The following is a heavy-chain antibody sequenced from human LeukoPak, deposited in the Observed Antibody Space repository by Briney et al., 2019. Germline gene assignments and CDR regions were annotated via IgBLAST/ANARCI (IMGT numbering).Heavy chain of an antibody. Sequence: ASLKLSCKASGYTFTGYYMHWVRQAPGQGLEWMGWINPNSGGTNYAQKFQGRVTMTRDTSISTAYMELSRLRSDDTAVYYCARDVAGATTSYYYYYMDVWGKGTTVTISS. V-gene: IGHV1-2*02. CDR3: ARDVAGATTSYYYYYMDV. D-gene: IGHD1-26*01. CDR2: INPNSGGT. CDR1: GYTFTGYY. J-gene: IGHJ6*03.